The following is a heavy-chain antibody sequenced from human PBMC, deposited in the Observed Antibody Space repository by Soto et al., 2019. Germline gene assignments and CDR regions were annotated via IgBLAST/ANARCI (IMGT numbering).Heavy chain of an antibody. V-gene: IGHV4-59*01. Sequence: SETLSLTCTVSGGSISSYYWSWIRQPPGKGLEWIGYIYYSGSTNYNPSLKSRVTISVDTSKNQFSLKLSSVTAADTAVYYCAGGYCSGGSCYSDFDYWGQGTLVTVSS. CDR1: GGSISSYY. CDR2: IYYSGST. D-gene: IGHD2-15*01. J-gene: IGHJ4*02. CDR3: AGGYCSGGSCYSDFDY.